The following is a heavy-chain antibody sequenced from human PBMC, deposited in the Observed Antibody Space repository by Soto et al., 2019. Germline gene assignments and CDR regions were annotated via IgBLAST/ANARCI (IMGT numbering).Heavy chain of an antibody. CDR2: INHSGSP. D-gene: IGHD6-6*01. CDR1: GWSFTPSY. V-gene: IGHV4-34*01. CDR3: ARGTAYSSSTLES. Sequence: QEHLQQWGAGLLKPSETLSLTCAVSGWSFTPSYWAWIRQPPGKGLEWIGEINHSGSPNYTPSLKSRVNISIDTSKVQLFLNQKSVTASDTAVYYCARGTAYSSSTLESWGQGALVTVSS. J-gene: IGHJ4*02.